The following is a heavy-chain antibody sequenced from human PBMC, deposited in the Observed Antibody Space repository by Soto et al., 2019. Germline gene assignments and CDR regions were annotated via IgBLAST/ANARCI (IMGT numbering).Heavy chain of an antibody. V-gene: IGHV4-34*01. CDR3: LGWLNENWVAP. CDR1: GGSFSSYY. CDR2: INHSGSP. D-gene: IGHD6-19*01. J-gene: IGHJ5*02. Sequence: PSETLSLTCAVYGGSFSSYYWSWIRQSPGKGLEWIGEINHSGSPIYNPSLKSRISISVDTSKKQFYLKLSSVTAADTAVYYCLGWLNENWVAPWGQGTVVTVSS.